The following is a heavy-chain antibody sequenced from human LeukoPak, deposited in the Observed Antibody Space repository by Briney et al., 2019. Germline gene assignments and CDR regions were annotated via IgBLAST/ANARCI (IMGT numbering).Heavy chain of an antibody. D-gene: IGHD2-15*01. V-gene: IGHV3-33*01. CDR1: GFTFSSYG. Sequence: PGRSLRLSCAASGFTFSSYGMHWVRQAPGKGLEWVALIWYDGNNKYYADSVKGRFTISRDNSKNTLYLQMNSLRAEDTALYYCARQYCSGGDCYSFDWGQGTLVTVSS. J-gene: IGHJ4*02. CDR2: IWYDGNNK. CDR3: ARQYCSGGDCYSFD.